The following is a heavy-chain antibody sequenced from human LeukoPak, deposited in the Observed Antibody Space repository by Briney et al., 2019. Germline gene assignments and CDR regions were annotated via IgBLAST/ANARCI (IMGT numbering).Heavy chain of an antibody. J-gene: IGHJ5*02. CDR3: ARHSSSRGWFDP. CDR1: GGSFSGYY. D-gene: IGHD6-6*01. Sequence: TSETLSLTCAVYGGSFSGYYWSWIRQPPGKGLEWIGEINHSGSTNYNPSLKSRVTISVDTSKNQFSLKLSSVTAADTAVYYCARHSSSRGWFDPWGQGTLVTVSS. CDR2: INHSGST. V-gene: IGHV4-34*01.